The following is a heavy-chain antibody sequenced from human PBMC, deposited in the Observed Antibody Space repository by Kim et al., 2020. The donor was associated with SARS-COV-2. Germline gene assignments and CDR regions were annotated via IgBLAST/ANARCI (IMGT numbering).Heavy chain of an antibody. CDR3: ARDRQQLVRNRAFDI. CDR1: GGSISSSSYY. Sequence: SETLSLTCTVSGGSISSSSYYWGWIRQPPGKGLEWIGSIYYSGSTYYNPSLKSRVTISVDTSKNQFSLKLSSVTAADTAVYYCARDRQQLVRNRAFDIWGQGTMVTVSS. CDR2: IYYSGST. V-gene: IGHV4-39*02. J-gene: IGHJ3*02. D-gene: IGHD6-13*01.